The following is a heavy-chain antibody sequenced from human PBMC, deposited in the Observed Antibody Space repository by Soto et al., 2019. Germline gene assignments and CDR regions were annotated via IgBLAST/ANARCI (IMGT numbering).Heavy chain of an antibody. V-gene: IGHV4-4*02. CDR1: GGSISSSNW. CDR3: ARVRGKVQQRVRGWLDP. D-gene: IGHD6-13*01. CDR2: IYHSGST. J-gene: IGHJ5*02. Sequence: SETLSLTCAVSGGSISSSNWWSWVRQPPGKGLEWIGEIYHSGSTNYNPSLKSRVTISVDKSKNQFSLKLSSVTAAGTAVYYCARVRGKVQQRVRGWLDPWGQGTLVTVS.